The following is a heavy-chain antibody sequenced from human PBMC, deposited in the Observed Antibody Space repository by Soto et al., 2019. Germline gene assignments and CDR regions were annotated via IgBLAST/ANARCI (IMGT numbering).Heavy chain of an antibody. CDR3: ARDYTIAILYYYCYGMDV. CDR1: GYTFTSYG. J-gene: IGHJ6*02. Sequence: QVQLVQSGAEVKKPGASVKVSCKASGYTFTSYGISWVRQAPGQGLEWMGWLSAYNGNTNYAQKLQGRVTMTTDTSTSTAYMERRSLRSDDTAVYYCARDYTIAILYYYCYGMDVWGQGTTVTVSS. CDR2: LSAYNGNT. D-gene: IGHD2-21*01. V-gene: IGHV1-18*01.